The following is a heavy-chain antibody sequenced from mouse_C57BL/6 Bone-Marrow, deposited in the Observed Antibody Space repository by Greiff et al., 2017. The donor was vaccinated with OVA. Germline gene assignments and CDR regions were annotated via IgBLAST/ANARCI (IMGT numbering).Heavy chain of an antibody. J-gene: IGHJ3*01. CDR3: ARDRAGGGGAY. D-gene: IGHD3-1*01. CDR1: GFTFSSYA. Sequence: DVMLVESGGGLVKPGGSLKLSCAASGFTFSSYAMSWVRQTPEKRLEWVATISDGGSYTYYPDNVKGRLTISRDNAKNNLYLQMSHLKSEDTAMYYCARDRAGGGGAYWGQGTLVTVSA. CDR2: ISDGGSYT. V-gene: IGHV5-4*01.